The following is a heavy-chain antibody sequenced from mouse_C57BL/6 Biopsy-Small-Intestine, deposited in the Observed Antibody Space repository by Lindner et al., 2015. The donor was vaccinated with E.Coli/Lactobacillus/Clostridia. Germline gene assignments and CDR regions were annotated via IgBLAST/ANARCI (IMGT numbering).Heavy chain of an antibody. Sequence: VQLQESGAELVKPGASVKLSCKASGYTFTEYTIHWVKQRSGQGLEWIGWFYPGSGDLKYSEKFKDRATLTADQSSSTVYMELSRLASEDSAVYFCARQKPYYAMDYWGQGTSVTVSS. V-gene: IGHV1-62-2*01. J-gene: IGHJ4*01. CDR3: ARQKPYYAMDY. CDR1: GYTFTEYT. CDR2: FYPGSGDL.